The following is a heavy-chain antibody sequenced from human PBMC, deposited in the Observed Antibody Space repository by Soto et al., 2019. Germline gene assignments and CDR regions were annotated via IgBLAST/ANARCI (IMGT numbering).Heavy chain of an antibody. J-gene: IGHJ6*03. V-gene: IGHV4-59*08. CDR2: IYYSGST. CDR1: GGSVSSYY. Sequence: SETLSLTCTVSGGSVSSYYWSWIRQPPGKGLEWIGYIYYSGSTNYNPSLKSRVTISVDTSKNQFSLKLSSVTAADTAVYYCARRVWSTYYYYMDVWGKGTTVTVSS. CDR3: ARRVWSTYYYYMDV. D-gene: IGHD2-8*02.